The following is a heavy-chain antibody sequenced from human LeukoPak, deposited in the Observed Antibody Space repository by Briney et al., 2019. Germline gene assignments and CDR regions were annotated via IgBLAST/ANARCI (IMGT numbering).Heavy chain of an antibody. CDR3: ARDKVQPGIAVAAHFDY. Sequence: GGSLRLSCAASGFTFSSYEMNWVRQAPGKGLEWVSYISSSGSTIYYADSVKGRFTISRDNAKNSLYLQMNSLRAKDTAVYYCARDKVQPGIAVAAHFDYWGQGTLVTVSS. CDR2: ISSSGSTI. D-gene: IGHD6-19*01. J-gene: IGHJ4*02. V-gene: IGHV3-48*03. CDR1: GFTFSSYE.